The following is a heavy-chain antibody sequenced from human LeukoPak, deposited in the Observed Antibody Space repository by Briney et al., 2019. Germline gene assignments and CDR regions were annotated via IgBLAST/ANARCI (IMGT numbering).Heavy chain of an antibody. J-gene: IGHJ3*02. V-gene: IGHV4-59*01. CDR3: ARSGYDFWSGPGAFDI. Sequence: SETLSLTCTVSGGSISSYYWSWIRQPPGKGLEWIGYIYYSGSTNYNPSLKSRVTISVDTSKNQFSLKLSSVTAADTAVYYCARSGYDFWSGPGAFDIWGQGTMVTVSS. D-gene: IGHD3-3*01. CDR2: IYYSGST. CDR1: GGSISSYY.